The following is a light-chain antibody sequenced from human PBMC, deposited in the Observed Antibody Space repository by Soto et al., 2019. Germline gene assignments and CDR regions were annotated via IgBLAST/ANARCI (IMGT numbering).Light chain of an antibody. Sequence: DIVMTQSPDSLAVSLGERATINCKSSQSVLYNSNNKNYLAWFQQKPGQPPKLLLYWASTRESGVPDRFIGSGSGTDFTLTITSLQAEDVAVYYCQQYYSTPYTFGQGTKLEIK. CDR2: WAS. J-gene: IGKJ2*01. CDR1: QSVLYNSNNKNY. V-gene: IGKV4-1*01. CDR3: QQYYSTPYT.